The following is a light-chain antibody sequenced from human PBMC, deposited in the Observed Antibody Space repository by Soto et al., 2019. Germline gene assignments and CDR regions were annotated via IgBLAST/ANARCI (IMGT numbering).Light chain of an antibody. CDR3: QQYDNRPPLT. Sequence: DIQMTQSPSSLSASVGDRVTITCQASQDISTYLNWYQQNPGKAPKLLIYDASNLETGVPSRFSGSGSGTDVTFTISSLQPEDISAYYCQQYDNRPPLTFGGGTKVEIK. CDR1: QDISTY. V-gene: IGKV1-33*01. CDR2: DAS. J-gene: IGKJ4*01.